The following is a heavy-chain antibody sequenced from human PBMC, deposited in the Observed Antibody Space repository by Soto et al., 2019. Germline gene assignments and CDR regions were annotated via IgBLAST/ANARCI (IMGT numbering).Heavy chain of an antibody. V-gene: IGHV3-33*01. Sequence: QVQLVESVGGVVQPGRSLRLSCAASGFTFSSYGMHWVRQAPGKGLEWVAVIWYDGSNKYYADSVKGRFTISRDNSKNTLYLQMNSLRAEDTAVYYCARERIAARQSYGMDVWGQGTTVTVSS. CDR3: ARERIAARQSYGMDV. CDR1: GFTFSSYG. J-gene: IGHJ6*02. D-gene: IGHD6-6*01. CDR2: IWYDGSNK.